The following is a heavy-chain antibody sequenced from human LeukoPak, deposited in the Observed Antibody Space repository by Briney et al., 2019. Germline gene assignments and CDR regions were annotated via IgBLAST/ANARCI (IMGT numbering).Heavy chain of an antibody. D-gene: IGHD6-19*01. V-gene: IGHV3-23*01. CDR2: ISLAGNST. Sequence: PGGSLRLSCAASGFTVSSNYMSWVRQAPGKGLEWVSAISLAGNSTYYADAVKGRFTISRDNSKNILFLQMDRLRVEDTAIYYCAKQDFSSGWSWGQGTLVTVSS. CDR3: AKQDFSSGWS. CDR1: GFTVSSNY. J-gene: IGHJ4*02.